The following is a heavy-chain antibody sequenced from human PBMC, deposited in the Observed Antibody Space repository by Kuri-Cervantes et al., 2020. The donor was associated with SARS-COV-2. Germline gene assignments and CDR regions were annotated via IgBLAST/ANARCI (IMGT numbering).Heavy chain of an antibody. CDR1: GGSISSGGYS. V-gene: IGHV4-61*08. D-gene: IGHD4-17*01. Sequence: SETLSLTCAVSGGSISSGGYSWSWIRQPPGKGLEWIGYIYYSGSTNYNPSLKSRVTISVDTSKNQFSLKLSSVTAADTAVYYSARVDGDYVDYWGQGTLVTVSS. CDR2: IYYSGST. CDR3: ARVDGDYVDY. J-gene: IGHJ4*02.